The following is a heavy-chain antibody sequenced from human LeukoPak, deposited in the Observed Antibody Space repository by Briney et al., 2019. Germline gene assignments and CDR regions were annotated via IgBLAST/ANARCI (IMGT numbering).Heavy chain of an antibody. CDR3: ARGDSWFGNDY. Sequence: GASVKVSCKASGYTFTSYDINWVRQATGQGLEWMGWMKPNSGNTGYAQKFQGRVTMTRNNSISTAYLEMSSLRSEDTAVYYCARGDSWFGNDYWGQGTLVTVSS. D-gene: IGHD3-10*01. J-gene: IGHJ4*02. CDR2: MKPNSGNT. V-gene: IGHV1-8*01. CDR1: GYTFTSYD.